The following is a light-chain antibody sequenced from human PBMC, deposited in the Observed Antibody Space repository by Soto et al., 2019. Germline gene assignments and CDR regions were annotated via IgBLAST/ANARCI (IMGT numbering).Light chain of an antibody. CDR1: QSITNY. CDR3: QQRSTWPPGT. CDR2: GAS. Sequence: EIVLTQSPDTLSLSPRERATLSCRASQSITNYVAWYHQRPGQAPRLVIYGASNSATDIPARFSGSGSGTDFTLTISSLEPEDFAVYYCQQRSTWPPGTFGQGTKVDI. V-gene: IGKV3-11*01. J-gene: IGKJ1*01.